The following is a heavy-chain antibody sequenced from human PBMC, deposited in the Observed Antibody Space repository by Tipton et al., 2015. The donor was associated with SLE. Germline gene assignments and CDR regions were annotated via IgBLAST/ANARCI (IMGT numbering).Heavy chain of an antibody. V-gene: IGHV4-59*01. D-gene: IGHD6-6*01. CDR3: ARGARSVLFDY. CDR1: GGSISSYN. Sequence: TLSLTCTVSGGSISSYNWSWIRQPPGKGLEGIGYIYYSGSTNYNPSLKSRVTISVDTSKNQFSLNLNSVTAADTAVYFCARGARSVLFDYWGQGTLVTVSS. CDR2: IYYSGST. J-gene: IGHJ4*02.